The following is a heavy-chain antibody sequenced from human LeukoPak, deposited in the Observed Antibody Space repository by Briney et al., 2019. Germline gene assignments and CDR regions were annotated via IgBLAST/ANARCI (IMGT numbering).Heavy chain of an antibody. Sequence: GGSLRLSCAASGFTFKSYTMNWVRQAPGKGLEWVSFITSGSGTMYYADSVKGRFTISRDNAKNTLYLQMNSLRAEDTAVYYCARVFDDAFDIWGQGTMVTVSS. V-gene: IGHV3-48*04. J-gene: IGHJ3*02. CDR1: GFTFKSYT. CDR3: ARVFDDAFDI. CDR2: ITSGSGTM.